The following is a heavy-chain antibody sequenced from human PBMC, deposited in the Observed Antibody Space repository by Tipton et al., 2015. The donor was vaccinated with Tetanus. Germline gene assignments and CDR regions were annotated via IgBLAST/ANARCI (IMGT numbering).Heavy chain of an antibody. V-gene: IGHV3-53*01. CDR2: IYSGGST. CDR3: ARATPTTT. J-gene: IGHJ5*02. CDR1: GFTVSSNY. D-gene: IGHD4-17*01. Sequence: SLRLSCAASGFTVSSNYMSWVRQAPGKGLEWVSVIYSGGSTYYADSVKGRFTISRDNSKNTLYLQRNSLRAEDTAVYYCARATPTTTWGQGTLVTVSS.